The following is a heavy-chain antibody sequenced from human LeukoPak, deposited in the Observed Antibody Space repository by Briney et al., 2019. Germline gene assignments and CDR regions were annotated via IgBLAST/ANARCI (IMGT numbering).Heavy chain of an antibody. Sequence: ASVKVSCKASRYTFTGYFMHGVRQAPGQGLEWIGWINPNIGATKYARKFQGRVTLTRDTSISTAYMEVSRLRSDDTAVYYCARGQLTDDLDYWGQGTLVTVSS. D-gene: IGHD1-14*01. CDR1: RYTFTGYF. CDR2: INPNIGAT. V-gene: IGHV1-2*02. CDR3: ARGQLTDDLDY. J-gene: IGHJ4*02.